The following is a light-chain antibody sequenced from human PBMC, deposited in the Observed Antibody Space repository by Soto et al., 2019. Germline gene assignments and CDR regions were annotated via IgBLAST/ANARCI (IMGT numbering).Light chain of an antibody. CDR3: MQSTQLPLT. CDR2: EVS. CDR1: QSLLSSGGETY. J-gene: IGKJ5*01. Sequence: DIVMSQTPLSLSVTPGQPAPISCRSSQSLLSSGGETYLFWYLQRPRQSPQLLIYEVSNRISAVPDRFSGSGSGTDFTLKISRVEAEDAGVYYCMQSTQLPLTFGQGTRLEVK. V-gene: IGKV2D-29*02.